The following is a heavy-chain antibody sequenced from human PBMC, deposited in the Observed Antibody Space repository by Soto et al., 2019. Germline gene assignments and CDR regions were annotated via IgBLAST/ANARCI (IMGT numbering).Heavy chain of an antibody. V-gene: IGHV5-10-1*01. Sequence: GESLKISGKGSGYSFTSHWISWVRQMPGKGLEWMGRIDPSDSYTNYSPSFQGHVTISADKSISTAYLQWSSLKASDTAMYYCARHDLDDFWSGYYHYYYGMDVWGQGTTVTVSS. CDR1: GYSFTSHW. J-gene: IGHJ6*02. CDR3: ARHDLDDFWSGYYHYYYGMDV. D-gene: IGHD3-3*01. CDR2: IDPSDSYT.